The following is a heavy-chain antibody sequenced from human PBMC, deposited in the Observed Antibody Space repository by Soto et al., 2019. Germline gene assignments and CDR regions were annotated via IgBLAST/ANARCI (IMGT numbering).Heavy chain of an antibody. CDR3: GRKQVGGVIIPPRVFFYI. CDR2: INHSGST. V-gene: IGHV4-34*01. D-gene: IGHD3-10*01. CDR1: GGSFSGYY. J-gene: IGHJ3*02. Sequence: SETLSLTCAVYGGSFSGYYWSWIRQPPGKGLEWIGEINHSGSTNYNPSLKSRVTISVDTAKNQFSLKLSSVTAADTAVYYCGRKQVGGVIIPPRVFFYIGGKGKRVTVS.